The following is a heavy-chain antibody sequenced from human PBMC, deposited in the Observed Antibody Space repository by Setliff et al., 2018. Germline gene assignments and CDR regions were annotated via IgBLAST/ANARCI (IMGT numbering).Heavy chain of an antibody. V-gene: IGHV1-3*04. D-gene: IGHD4-4*01. Sequence: GASVKVSCKASGYTFTNYAIHWVRQAPGQRPEWMGWINTGNANTKYSQKFQGRVTITRDASASTAYMELSSLRSEDTAVYYCAREGDTVNWFDPWGQGTLVTVSS. CDR1: GYTFTNYA. J-gene: IGHJ5*02. CDR3: AREGDTVNWFDP. CDR2: INTGNANT.